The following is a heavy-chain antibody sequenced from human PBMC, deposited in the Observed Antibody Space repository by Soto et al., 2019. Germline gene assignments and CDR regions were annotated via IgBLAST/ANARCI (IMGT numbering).Heavy chain of an antibody. CDR1: GDSISSSYY. J-gene: IGHJ6*02. CDR2: IYYSGST. CDR3: ARGTCSSASCDDYYALDV. D-gene: IGHD2-2*01. V-gene: IGHV4-39*02. Sequence: SETLSLTCTVSGDSISSSYYWGWIRQPPGKGLEWVGSIYYSGSTYYNPSLKSRVTMSVDTSMSHFSLRLSSVTAADTGVYFCARGTCSSASCDDYYALDVWGQGTTVTVSS.